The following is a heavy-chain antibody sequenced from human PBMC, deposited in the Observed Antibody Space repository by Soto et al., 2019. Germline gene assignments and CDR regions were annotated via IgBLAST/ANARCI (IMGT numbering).Heavy chain of an antibody. CDR2: INPNSGGT. CDR1: GYTFTGYY. J-gene: IGHJ6*02. D-gene: IGHD6-19*01. V-gene: IGHV1-2*02. Sequence: ASVKVSCKASGYTFTGYYMHWVRQAPGQGLEWMGWINPNSGGTNYAQKFQGRVTMTRDTSISTAYMELSRLRSDDTAVYYCAREDHSSGWPIGYYYYYGMDVWGQGTTVTSP. CDR3: AREDHSSGWPIGYYYYYGMDV.